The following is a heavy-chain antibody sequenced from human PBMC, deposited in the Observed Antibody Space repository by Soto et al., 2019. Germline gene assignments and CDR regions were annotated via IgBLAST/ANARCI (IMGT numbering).Heavy chain of an antibody. V-gene: IGHV4-59*12. D-gene: IGHD6-13*01. Sequence: PSETLSLTCAVYGGSFSGYYWSWIRQPPGKGLEWIGYIYYSGSTNYNPSLKSRVTISVDTSKNQFSLKLSSVTAADTAVYYCARLRAAGLSQIIAAAGSRYYYYYGMDVWGQGTTVTVSS. CDR2: IYYSGST. CDR3: ARLRAAGLSQIIAAAGSRYYYYYGMDV. CDR1: GGSFSGYY. J-gene: IGHJ6*02.